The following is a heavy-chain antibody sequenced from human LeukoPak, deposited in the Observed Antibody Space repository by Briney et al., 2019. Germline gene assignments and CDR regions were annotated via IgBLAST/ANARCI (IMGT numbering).Heavy chain of an antibody. CDR1: GGSISSSSYY. D-gene: IGHD6-13*01. V-gene: IGHV4-39*01. CDR3: ASIESRGIAAAGTIDY. Sequence: SETLSLTCTVSGGSISSSSYYWGWIRQPPGTGLEWIGSIYYSGSTYYNPSLKSRVTISVDTSKNQFSLKLSSVTAADTAVYYCASIESRGIAAAGTIDYWGQGTLVTVSS. CDR2: IYYSGST. J-gene: IGHJ4*02.